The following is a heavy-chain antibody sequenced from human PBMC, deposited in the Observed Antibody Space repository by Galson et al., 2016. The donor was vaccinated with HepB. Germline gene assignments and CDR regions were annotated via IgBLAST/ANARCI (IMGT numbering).Heavy chain of an antibody. Sequence: SLRLSCAASGFTFSSYGMHWVRQAPGKGLEWVAVIWYDGSNKYYADSVKGRFTISRDNSKNTLYLQMNSLRAEDTAVYYCAREKIFGVVRPYFDLWGQGTTVTVSS. D-gene: IGHD3-3*01. CDR2: IWYDGSNK. CDR3: AREKIFGVVRPYFDL. J-gene: IGHJ6*02. V-gene: IGHV3-33*01. CDR1: GFTFSSYG.